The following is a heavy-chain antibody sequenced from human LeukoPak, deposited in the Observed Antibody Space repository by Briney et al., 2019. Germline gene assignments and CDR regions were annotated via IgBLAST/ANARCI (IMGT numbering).Heavy chain of an antibody. CDR2: ISSSGSTI. J-gene: IGHJ4*02. D-gene: IGHD3-9*01. CDR1: GFTFSSYE. Sequence: GGSLRLSCAASGFTFSSYEMNWVRQAPGKGLEWVSYISSSGSTIYYADSVKGRFTISRDNAKNSLYLQMNSLRAEDTAVYYCARHYYDILTGYTDAGFDYWGQGTLVTVSS. V-gene: IGHV3-48*03. CDR3: ARHYYDILTGYTDAGFDY.